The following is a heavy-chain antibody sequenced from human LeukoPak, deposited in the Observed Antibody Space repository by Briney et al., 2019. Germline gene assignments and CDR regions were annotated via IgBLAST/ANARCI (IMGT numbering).Heavy chain of an antibody. CDR1: GGSISSSSYY. J-gene: IGHJ4*02. V-gene: IGHV4-39*07. D-gene: IGHD5-18*01. CDR3: ARDSVDTAMEHYFDY. CDR2: IYYSGST. Sequence: SETLSLTCTVSGGSISSSSYYWGWIRQPPGKGLEWIGSIYYSGSTYYNPSLKSRVIISVDTSKNQFSLKLSSVTAADTAVYYCARDSVDTAMEHYFDYWGQGTLVTVSS.